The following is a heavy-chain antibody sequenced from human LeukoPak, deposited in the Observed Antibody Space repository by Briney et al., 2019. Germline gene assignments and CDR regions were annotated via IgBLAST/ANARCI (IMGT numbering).Heavy chain of an antibody. J-gene: IGHJ4*02. CDR2: ISSRDETV. V-gene: IGHV3-11*01. CDR1: GFTFSDYY. D-gene: IGHD6-13*01. Sequence: PGGSLRLSCAASGFTFSDYYMSWIRQAPGKGLEWLSFISSRDETVHYTDSVKGRFTISRDNSKNTLYLQMNSLRAEDTAVYYCAKDPSGGVAAASWGQGTLVTVSS. CDR3: AKDPSGGVAAAS.